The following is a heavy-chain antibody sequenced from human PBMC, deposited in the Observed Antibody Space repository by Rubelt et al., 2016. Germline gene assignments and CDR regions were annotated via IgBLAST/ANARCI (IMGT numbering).Heavy chain of an antibody. D-gene: IGHD3-16*01. CDR2: ISYDGSNK. Sequence: AMHWVRQAPGKGLEWVAVISYDGSNKYYADSVKGRFTISRDNSKNTLYLQMNSLRAEDTAVYYCAREGDGGESHDYWGQGTLVTVSS. J-gene: IGHJ4*02. CDR1: A. V-gene: IGHV3-30*04. CDR3: AREGDGGESHDY.